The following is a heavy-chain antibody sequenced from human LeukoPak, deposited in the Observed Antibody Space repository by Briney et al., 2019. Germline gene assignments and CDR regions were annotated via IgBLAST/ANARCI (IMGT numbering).Heavy chain of an antibody. CDR2: IYRNADGGTT. CDR3: STTTCYASSNYYYGLDA. V-gene: IGHV3-15*05. CDR1: GFTFGNAW. J-gene: IGHJ6*02. D-gene: IGHD2-2*01. Sequence: GGSLRLSCAAFGFTFGNAWMTWVRQAPGKGLEWVGRIYRNADGGTTDYAAPVKGRFTISRDDSKNTLYLQMNSLKTEDTAVYYCSTTTCYASSNYYYGLDAWGQGTSVTVSS.